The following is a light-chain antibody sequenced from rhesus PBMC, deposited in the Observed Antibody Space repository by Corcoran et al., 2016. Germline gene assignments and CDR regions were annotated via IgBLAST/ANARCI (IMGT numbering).Light chain of an antibody. Sequence: DIQMTQSPSSLSASIGDTVTITCRASQDITSLLAWYQQKPGKAPKLLIHKASSLQSGVPSRFSGSGSGTDFTLTISSLQSEDFATYYCQHYISRPLTVGGGTKVDLK. V-gene: IGKV1-22*01. CDR3: QHYISRPLT. CDR1: QDITSL. J-gene: IGKJ4*01. CDR2: KAS.